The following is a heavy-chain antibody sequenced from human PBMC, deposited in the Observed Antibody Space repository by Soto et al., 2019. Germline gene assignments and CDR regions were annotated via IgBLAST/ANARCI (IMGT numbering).Heavy chain of an antibody. J-gene: IGHJ4*02. D-gene: IGHD2-21*02. Sequence: GGSLRLSCAASGFTFSSYDMHWVRQATGKGLEWVSAIGTAGDTYYPGSVKGRFTISRENAKNSLYLQMNSLRAEDTAVYYCARSTYCGGDCYSGNGFDYWGQGTLVTVSS. CDR2: IGTAGDT. CDR1: GFTFSSYD. V-gene: IGHV3-13*01. CDR3: ARSTYCGGDCYSGNGFDY.